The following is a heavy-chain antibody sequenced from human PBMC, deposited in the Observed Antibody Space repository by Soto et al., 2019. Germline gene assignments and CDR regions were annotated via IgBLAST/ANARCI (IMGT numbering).Heavy chain of an antibody. CDR2: IIPLFNTP. J-gene: IGHJ4*02. D-gene: IGHD3-10*01. V-gene: IGHV1-69*01. CDR3: ATMGRDGDEFDSFVQY. CDR1: GGSFYSYV. Sequence: QVQLEQSGAEVKMPGSSVRLSCKASGGSFYSYVFFWVRQAPGQGLEYMGGIIPLFNTPSYSQKFHGRATIAADGSTHTTHLDLNSLTSEDTAVYFCATMGRDGDEFDSFVQYWGQGSLVTVSS.